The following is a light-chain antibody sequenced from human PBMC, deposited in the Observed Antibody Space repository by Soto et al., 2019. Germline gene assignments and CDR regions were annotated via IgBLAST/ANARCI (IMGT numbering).Light chain of an antibody. J-gene: IGLJ1*01. V-gene: IGLV1-44*01. CDR1: SSNIGSNT. CDR2: SNN. Sequence: QSVLTQPPSASGTPGQRVTISCSGSSSNIGSNTVSWYQQLPGTAPKLLIYSNNQRPSGVPDRFSGSKSGTSASLAISGLQSEDEADYYCAAWDDSLNASYVFGTETTVTVL. CDR3: AAWDDSLNASYV.